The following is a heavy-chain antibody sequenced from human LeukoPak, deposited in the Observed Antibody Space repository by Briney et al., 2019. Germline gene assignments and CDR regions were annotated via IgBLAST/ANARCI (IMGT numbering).Heavy chain of an antibody. J-gene: IGHJ3*02. D-gene: IGHD2-21*02. Sequence: STETETLICTISGGPISSYYWSWIRQPPGKGLEWIGYIYYSGSTNYNPSLKSRVSISVDRSKNQFSLKLSSVIAADTAVYYCARDGPLYCGGDCYSGGAFDIWGQGTLVTVSS. CDR3: ARDGPLYCGGDCYSGGAFDI. V-gene: IGHV4-59*01. CDR1: GGPISSYY. CDR2: IYYSGST.